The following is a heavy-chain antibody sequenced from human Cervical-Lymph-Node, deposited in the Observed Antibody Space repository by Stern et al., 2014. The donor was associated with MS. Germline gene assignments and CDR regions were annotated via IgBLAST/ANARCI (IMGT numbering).Heavy chain of an antibody. D-gene: IGHD2-8*02. Sequence: QVQLVQSGSEVLTPGASVRVSCRASGYTFTTYPINWVRQAPGQGLEWLGWMDTNTGSPTYAQAFTGQYVFSLDTPVSTAFLHISRLKAEDTAVYYCAILQGTGGDSWGQGTLVTVSS. CDR3: AILQGTGGDS. CDR1: GYTFTTYP. CDR2: MDTNTGSP. J-gene: IGHJ4*02. V-gene: IGHV7-4-1*02.